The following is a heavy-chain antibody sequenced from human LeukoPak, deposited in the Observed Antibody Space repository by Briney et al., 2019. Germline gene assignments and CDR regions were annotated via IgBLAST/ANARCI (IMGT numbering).Heavy chain of an antibody. V-gene: IGHV3-23*01. J-gene: IGHJ3*02. D-gene: IGHD1-26*01. CDR3: AKRAYSGSYYAAFDI. CDR2: ISGSGGST. Sequence: PGGSLRLSCAASGLTFSSYAMSWVRQAPGKGLEWVSAISGSGGSTYYAVSVKGRFTISRDNSKNTLYLQMDSLRAEDTAVYYCAKRAYSGSYYAAFDIWGQGTMVTVSS. CDR1: GLTFSSYA.